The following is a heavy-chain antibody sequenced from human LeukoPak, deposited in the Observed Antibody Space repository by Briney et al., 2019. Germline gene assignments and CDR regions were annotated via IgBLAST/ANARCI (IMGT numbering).Heavy chain of an antibody. Sequence: PGGSLRLSCAASGSTFSAYTMNWVRQAPGKGLEWVSSIGRSGNYIYHADSVKGRFTISRDNAKNSLYLQMSSLRAEDTAVYYCARQAGPYYMDVWGKGTTVTVSS. CDR2: IGRSGNYI. CDR3: ARQAGPYYMDV. D-gene: IGHD6-13*01. V-gene: IGHV3-21*01. J-gene: IGHJ6*03. CDR1: GSTFSAYT.